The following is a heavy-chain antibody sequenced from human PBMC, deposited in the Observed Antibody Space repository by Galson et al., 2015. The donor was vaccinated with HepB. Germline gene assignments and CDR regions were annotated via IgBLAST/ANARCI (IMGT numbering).Heavy chain of an antibody. Sequence: SLRLSCAASGFTFDDYAMHWVRQAPGKGLEWVSGISWNSDTIGYADSVKGRFTISRDNAKNSLYLQMNSLRTEDTALYYCAKLVDQQLPHDSFDIWGQGTMVTVSS. D-gene: IGHD6-13*01. J-gene: IGHJ3*02. CDR1: GFTFDDYA. V-gene: IGHV3-9*01. CDR3: AKLVDQQLPHDSFDI. CDR2: ISWNSDTI.